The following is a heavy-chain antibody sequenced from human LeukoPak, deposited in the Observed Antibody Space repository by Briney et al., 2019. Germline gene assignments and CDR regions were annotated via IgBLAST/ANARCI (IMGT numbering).Heavy chain of an antibody. CDR2: ISSSSSTI. V-gene: IGHV3-48*02. J-gene: IGHJ6*03. CDR3: ARADYGGYLYYYYMDV. Sequence: GGSLRLSCAASGFTFSSYSMNWVRQAPGKGLEWVSYISSSSSTIYYADSVKGRFTISRDNAKNSLYLQMSSLRDEDTAVYYCARADYGGYLYYYYMDVWGKGTTVTVSS. D-gene: IGHD4-17*01. CDR1: GFTFSSYS.